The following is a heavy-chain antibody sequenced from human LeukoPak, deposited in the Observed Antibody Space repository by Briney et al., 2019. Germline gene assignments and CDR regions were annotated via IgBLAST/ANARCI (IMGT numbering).Heavy chain of an antibody. Sequence: ASVKVSSKVSGYTLTIYALNWVRQAPGQGLEWMGWIDTRTGNPTYAQGFTGRFVFSLDTSVSTAYLQISSLKVEDSVVYYCARGGSRGYYRASNFDFWGQGTLVTVSS. CDR3: ARGGSRGYYRASNFDF. CDR1: GYTLTIYA. CDR2: IDTRTGNP. V-gene: IGHV7-4-1*02. D-gene: IGHD6-25*01. J-gene: IGHJ4*02.